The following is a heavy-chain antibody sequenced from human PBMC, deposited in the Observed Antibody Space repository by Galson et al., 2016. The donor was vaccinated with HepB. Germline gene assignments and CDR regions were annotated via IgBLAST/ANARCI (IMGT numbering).Heavy chain of an antibody. D-gene: IGHD3-22*01. Sequence: SVKVSCKASGYTLTTYGITWVRQAPGQGLEWMGRISAYNGNTNYAQKLQGRVTMTTDTSTSTAYMELRSLRSDDTAVYFCARADYYVSSGYFGAFDIWGQGTMVTVSS. V-gene: IGHV1-18*01. J-gene: IGHJ3*02. CDR2: ISAYNGNT. CDR3: ARADYYVSSGYFGAFDI. CDR1: GYTLTTYG.